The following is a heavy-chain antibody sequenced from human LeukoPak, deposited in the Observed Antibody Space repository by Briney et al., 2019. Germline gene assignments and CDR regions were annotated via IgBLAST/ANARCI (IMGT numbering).Heavy chain of an antibody. V-gene: IGHV4-59*08. CDR2: IYFSGST. CDR1: GGSISSYY. D-gene: IGHD4-11*01. J-gene: IGHJ6*02. Sequence: SETLSLTCTVSGGSISSYYWSWIRQPPGQGLEWMGYIYFSGSTNYNPSLKGRVPISVDTPKNHFSLKLGSVTATDTAVYYCARQQVLQYYYGMDVGGQGPTATAS. CDR3: ARQQVLQYYYGMDV.